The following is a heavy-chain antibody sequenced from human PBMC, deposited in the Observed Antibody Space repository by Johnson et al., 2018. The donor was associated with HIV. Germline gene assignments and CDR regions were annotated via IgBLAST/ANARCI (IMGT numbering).Heavy chain of an antibody. Sequence: VQLVESGGGLVQPGRSLRLSCAASGFTFDDYAMHWVRQAPGKGLEWVSGISWNSGSIGYADSVKGRFTISRDNAKNSLYLQMNSLRAEDTAVYYCARDLQIVWTDAFDIWGQGTMVTVSS. J-gene: IGHJ3*02. CDR1: GFTFDDYA. D-gene: IGHD2/OR15-2a*01. CDR3: ARDLQIVWTDAFDI. CDR2: ISWNSGSI. V-gene: IGHV3-9*01.